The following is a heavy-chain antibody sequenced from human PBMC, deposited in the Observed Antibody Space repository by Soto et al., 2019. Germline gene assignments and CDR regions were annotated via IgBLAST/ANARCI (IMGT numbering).Heavy chain of an antibody. Sequence: GGSLRLSCAASGFTFDDYGMSWVRQAPGKGLQWVSGINWNGGSTGYADSVKGRFTISRDNAKNSLYLQMNSLRAEDTALYYCARGRGYSYGWYFDYWGQGTLVTVSS. J-gene: IGHJ4*02. D-gene: IGHD5-18*01. CDR1: GFTFDDYG. CDR3: ARGRGYSYGWYFDY. V-gene: IGHV3-20*04. CDR2: INWNGGST.